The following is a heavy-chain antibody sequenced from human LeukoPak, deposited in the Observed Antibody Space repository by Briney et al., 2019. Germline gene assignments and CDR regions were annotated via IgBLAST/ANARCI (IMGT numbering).Heavy chain of an antibody. J-gene: IGHJ4*02. V-gene: IGHV3-21*01. CDR2: ISSSSSYI. CDR1: GFTFSSYG. Sequence: GGSLRLSCAASGFTFSSYGMHWVRQAPGKGLEWVSSISSSSSYIYYADSVKGRFTISRDNAKNSLYLQMNSLRAEDTAVYYCARDVSWFHTYYYDSSGYYPLDYWGQGTLVTVSS. D-gene: IGHD3-22*01. CDR3: ARDVSWFHTYYYDSSGYYPLDY.